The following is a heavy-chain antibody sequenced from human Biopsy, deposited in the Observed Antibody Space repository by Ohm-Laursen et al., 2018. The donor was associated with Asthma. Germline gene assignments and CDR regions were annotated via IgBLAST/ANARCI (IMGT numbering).Heavy chain of an antibody. D-gene: IGHD3-22*01. Sequence: PSQTLSLTCTVSGGSITSSSYYWGWIRQPPGKGMEWIGSMYHSGSPYYHPSLMSRATISVDTPKNQLPLKMSSVTAADTAVYFCVRHQYSSSWSTFDYWGQGALVTVSS. CDR2: MYHSGSP. CDR1: GGSITSSSYY. CDR3: VRHQYSSSWSTFDY. J-gene: IGHJ4*02. V-gene: IGHV4-39*01.